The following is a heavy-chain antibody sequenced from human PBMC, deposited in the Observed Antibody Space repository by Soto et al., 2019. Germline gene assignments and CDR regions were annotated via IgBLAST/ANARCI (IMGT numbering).Heavy chain of an antibody. Sequence: TLSLTCTVSGGSISSDANFWSWIRQLPGRGLEWIGYISYTGRTYYTPSLNSRLTISLDTSKNLFSLRLSAVTAADTAVYFCARGSFSSSSSWFDPWGQGTLVTVSS. V-gene: IGHV4-31*03. D-gene: IGHD6-6*01. CDR1: GGSISSDANF. J-gene: IGHJ5*02. CDR3: ARGSFSSSSSWFDP. CDR2: ISYTGRT.